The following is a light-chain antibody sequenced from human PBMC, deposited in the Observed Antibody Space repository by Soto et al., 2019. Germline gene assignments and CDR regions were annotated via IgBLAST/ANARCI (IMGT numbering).Light chain of an antibody. CDR1: QSISSW. J-gene: IGKJ1*01. CDR3: QQYNSYPWT. V-gene: IGKV1-5*01. Sequence: DIQMTQSPSTLSASVGDRVTITCRASQSISSWLAWYHQKPGKAPKLLIYDVSSLESGVPSRFSGSGSGTEFTLTISSLQPDDFTPYYCQQYNSYPWTFGQGNKVEIK. CDR2: DVS.